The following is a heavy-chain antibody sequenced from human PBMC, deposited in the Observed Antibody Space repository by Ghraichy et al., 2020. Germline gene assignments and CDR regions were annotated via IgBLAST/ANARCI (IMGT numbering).Heavy chain of an antibody. J-gene: IGHJ4*02. Sequence: GESLNISCKASGYTFSTYDINWVRQATGQGLEWMGWMSPSSGKTGYAQKFQGRVTITRDTSINTAYMELSSLRSDDTAVYYCARNLYGSGIFEDWGQGTPVTVSS. CDR3: ARNLYGSGIFED. CDR2: MSPSSGKT. V-gene: IGHV1-8*03. D-gene: IGHD3-10*01. CDR1: GYTFSTYD.